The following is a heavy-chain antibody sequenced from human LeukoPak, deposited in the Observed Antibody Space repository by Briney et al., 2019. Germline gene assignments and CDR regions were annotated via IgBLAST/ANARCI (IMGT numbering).Heavy chain of an antibody. CDR3: ARDPLAAADPYYYYGMDV. V-gene: IGHV1-69*04. CDR2: IIPILGIA. J-gene: IGHJ6*02. D-gene: IGHD6-13*01. CDR1: GGTFSSYA. Sequence: SVKVSCKASGGTFSSYAISWVRQAPGQGLEWMGRIIPILGIANYAQKFQGRVTITADKSTSTAYMELSSLRSGDTAVYYCARDPLAAADPYYYYGMDVWGQGTTVTVSS.